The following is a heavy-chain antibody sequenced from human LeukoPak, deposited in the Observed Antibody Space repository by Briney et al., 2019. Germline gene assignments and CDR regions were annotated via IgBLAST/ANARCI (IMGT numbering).Heavy chain of an antibody. CDR2: IYHSGST. D-gene: IGHD2-2*01. Sequence: PSQTLSLTCTVSGGSISSGGYYWSWIRQPPGKGLEWIGYIYHSGSTYYNPSLKSRVTISVDRSKNQFSLKLSSVTAADTAVYYCARANLGSTSLYSSVGFDYWGQGTLVTVSS. V-gene: IGHV4-30-2*01. CDR1: GGSISSGGYY. CDR3: ARANLGSTSLYSSVGFDY. J-gene: IGHJ4*02.